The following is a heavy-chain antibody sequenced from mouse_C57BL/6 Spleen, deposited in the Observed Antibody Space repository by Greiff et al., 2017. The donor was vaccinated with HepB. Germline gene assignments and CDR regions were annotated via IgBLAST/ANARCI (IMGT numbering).Heavy chain of an antibody. J-gene: IGHJ4*01. CDR2: IDPANGNT. V-gene: IGHV14-3*01. CDR1: GFNIKNTY. D-gene: IGHD2-2*01. CDR3: APMVTTRGYAMDY. Sequence: EVQLVESVAELVRPGASVKLSCTASGFNIKNTYMHWVKQRPEQGLEWIGRIDPANGNTKYAPKFQGKATITADTSSNTAYLQLSSLTSEDTAIYYCAPMVTTRGYAMDYWGQGTSVTVSS.